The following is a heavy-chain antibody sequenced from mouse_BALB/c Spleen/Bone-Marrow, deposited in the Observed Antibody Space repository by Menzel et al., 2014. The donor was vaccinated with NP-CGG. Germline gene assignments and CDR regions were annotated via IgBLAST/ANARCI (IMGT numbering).Heavy chain of an antibody. CDR2: IYPGDGDT. D-gene: IGHD2-10*02. V-gene: IGHV1-80*01. CDR1: GYAFSSYW. Sequence: VQLQQSGAELVRPGSSVKISCKASGYAFSSYWMNWVKQRPGQGLEWIGQIYPGDGDTNYNGKFKGKATLTADKSSSTAYMQLCSLTSEDSAVYFCARQYGNYFDYWGQGTTLTVSS. J-gene: IGHJ2*01. CDR3: ARQYGNYFDY.